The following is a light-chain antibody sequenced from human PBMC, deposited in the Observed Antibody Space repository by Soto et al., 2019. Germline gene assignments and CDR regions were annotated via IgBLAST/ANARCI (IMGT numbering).Light chain of an antibody. Sequence: DIQMTQSPSSLSASVGDRVTITCRASQSIGKYLSWFQQTPGNAPKLLIYAASGLQSGVPSRFSGSGSGTEFTLTISGLQPDDFATYYCQHYNIYSPWTFGQGTKVDIK. CDR1: QSIGKY. CDR2: AAS. J-gene: IGKJ1*01. V-gene: IGKV1-16*01. CDR3: QHYNIYSPWT.